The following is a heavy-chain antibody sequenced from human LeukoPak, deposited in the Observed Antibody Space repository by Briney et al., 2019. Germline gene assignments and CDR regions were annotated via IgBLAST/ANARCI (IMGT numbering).Heavy chain of an antibody. CDR3: ATYDSSGYYEDFDY. Sequence: WASVKVSCTASGYTFTSYGISWVRQAPGQGLEWMGWISAYNGNTNYAQKLQGRVTMTTDTSTSTAYMELRSLRSDDTAVYYCATYDSSGYYEDFDYWGQGTLVTVSS. CDR2: ISAYNGNT. J-gene: IGHJ4*02. V-gene: IGHV1-18*01. D-gene: IGHD3-22*01. CDR1: GYTFTSYG.